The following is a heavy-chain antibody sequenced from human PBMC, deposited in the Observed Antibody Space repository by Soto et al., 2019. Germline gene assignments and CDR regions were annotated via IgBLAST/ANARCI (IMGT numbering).Heavy chain of an antibody. V-gene: IGHV3-7*01. D-gene: IGHD1-7*01. CDR3: ARGALELTPPPYYGMDV. CDR1: GFTFSSYW. Sequence: GESLRLSCAASGFTFSSYWMSWVRQAPGKGLEWVANIKQDGSEKYYVDSVKGRFTISRDNAKNSLYLQMNSLRAEDTAVYYCARGALELTPPPYYGMDVWGQGTTVTVSS. J-gene: IGHJ6*02. CDR2: IKQDGSEK.